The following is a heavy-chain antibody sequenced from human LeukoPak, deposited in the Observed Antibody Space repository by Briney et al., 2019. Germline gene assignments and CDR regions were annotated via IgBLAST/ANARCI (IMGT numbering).Heavy chain of an antibody. CDR1: GGTFTSYA. V-gene: IGHV1-69*06. CDR3: ARAQARSLRLYFYY. D-gene: IGHD5-12*01. Sequence: SVKVSCKASGGTFTSYAISWVRQAPGQGLEWMGGIIPIFGTANYAQKFQGRVTITADKSTSTAYMELSSLRSDDTAVYYCARAQARSLRLYFYYWGQGTLVTVSS. CDR2: IIPIFGTA. J-gene: IGHJ4*02.